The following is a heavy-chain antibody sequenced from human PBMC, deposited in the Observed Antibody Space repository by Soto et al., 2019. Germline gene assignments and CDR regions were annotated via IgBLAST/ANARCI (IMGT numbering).Heavy chain of an antibody. D-gene: IGHD6-6*01. CDR1: GFTFSSYG. J-gene: IGHJ6*02. CDR3: ARDPKYSSSFYYYYGMDV. Sequence: PGGSLRLSCAASGFTFSSYGMHWVRQAPGKGLEWVAVIWYDGSNKYYADSVKGRFTISRDNPKNTLYLQMNSLRAEDTAVYYCARDPKYSSSFYYYYGMDVWGQGTTVTVSS. CDR2: IWYDGSNK. V-gene: IGHV3-33*01.